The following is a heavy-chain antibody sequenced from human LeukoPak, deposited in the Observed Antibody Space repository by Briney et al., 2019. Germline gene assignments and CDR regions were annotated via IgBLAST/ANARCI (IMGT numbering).Heavy chain of an antibody. CDR2: INPCNGSR. D-gene: IGHD2-8*01. CDR3: GRELYGRFDS. CDR1: GYTFTSYY. V-gene: IGHV1-18*04. Sequence: ASVKVSCKASGYTFTSYYMHWVRQGPGQGLGWMGGINPCNGSRNSAQRYQGRVTMTTDTSTTTAYMELRSMRSDDTAMYDCGRELYGRFDSWGQGNLVTVSS. J-gene: IGHJ5*01.